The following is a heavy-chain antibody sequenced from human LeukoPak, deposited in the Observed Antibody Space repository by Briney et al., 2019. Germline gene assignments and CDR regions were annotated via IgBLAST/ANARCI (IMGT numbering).Heavy chain of an antibody. CDR2: IYYSGST. V-gene: IGHV4-39*07. CDR3: ARDGDMATIENYFDY. CDR1: GGSISSSSYY. Sequence: SKTLSLTCTVSGGSISSSSYYWGWIRQPPGKGLEWIGSIYYSGSTHYNPSLKSRVTISVDTSKNQFSLKLSSVTAADTAVYFCARDGDMATIENYFDYWGQGTLVTVSS. J-gene: IGHJ4*02. D-gene: IGHD5-24*01.